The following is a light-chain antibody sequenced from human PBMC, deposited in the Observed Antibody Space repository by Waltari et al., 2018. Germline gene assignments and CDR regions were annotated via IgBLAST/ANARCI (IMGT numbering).Light chain of an antibody. CDR1: QGINNW. CDR3: QQADSFPLT. J-gene: IGKJ4*01. Sequence: DIQMTQSPSSLSASVVDRVTMTCRASQGINNWLAWYQQVPGRAPKLLIYSASSLQSGVPSRFSGSGSGTNFTLTITSLQPEDFATYYCQQADSFPLTFGGGTKVEIK. CDR2: SAS. V-gene: IGKV1-12*01.